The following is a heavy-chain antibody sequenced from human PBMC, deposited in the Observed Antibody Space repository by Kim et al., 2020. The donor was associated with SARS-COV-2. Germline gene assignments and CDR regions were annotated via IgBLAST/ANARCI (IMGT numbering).Heavy chain of an antibody. D-gene: IGHD6-13*01. V-gene: IGHV3-11*05. Sequence: ADSVRGRYTISRDHAKNSLYLQMNSLRAEDTAVYYCARVSIAAALHAFDIWGQGTMVTVSS. J-gene: IGHJ3*02. CDR3: ARVSIAAALHAFDI.